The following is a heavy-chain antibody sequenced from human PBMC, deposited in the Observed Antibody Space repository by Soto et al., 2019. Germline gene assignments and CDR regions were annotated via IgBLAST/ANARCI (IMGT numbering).Heavy chain of an antibody. CDR2: ISWNSGSI. Sequence: EVQLVESGGGSVQPGRSLRLSCVASGFTFESYAMHWVRQVPGKGLERVSGISWNSGSIGYEDSVKGRFTISRDNAQKSLYLEMNSLRVEDTDFYYCVKDIHEQWLVSHFEYWGQGALVTVSS. V-gene: IGHV3-9*01. CDR3: VKDIHEQWLVSHFEY. D-gene: IGHD6-19*01. J-gene: IGHJ4*02. CDR1: GFTFESYA.